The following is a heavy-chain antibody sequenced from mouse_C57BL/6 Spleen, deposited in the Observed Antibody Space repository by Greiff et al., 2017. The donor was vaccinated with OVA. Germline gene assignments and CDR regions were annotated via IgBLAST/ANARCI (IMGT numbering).Heavy chain of an antibody. CDR1: GFNINAYY. J-gene: IGHJ2*01. Sequence: VQLQQSGAELVKPGASVQLSCTASGFNINAYYMHWVKQRPEPGLEWIGRIDPDAGETKSTPNFPGKATITADTSSNTAYLQLSSLTSEDTAVDYCARDYYGRDWGQGTTLTVSS. CDR2: IDPDAGET. CDR3: ARDYYGRD. V-gene: IGHV14-2*01. D-gene: IGHD1-1*01.